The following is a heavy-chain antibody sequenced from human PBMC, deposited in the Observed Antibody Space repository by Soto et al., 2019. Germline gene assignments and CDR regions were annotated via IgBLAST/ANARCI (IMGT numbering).Heavy chain of an antibody. V-gene: IGHV1-69*13. Sequence: GGPVKVSCKASGGTFSSYAISWVRQAPGQGLEWMGGIIPIFGTANYAQKFQGRVTITADESTSTAYMELSSLRSKDTAVYYCARDTSSGSYYVRAFDIWGQGTMVTVSS. CDR1: GGTFSSYA. CDR3: ARDTSSGSYYVRAFDI. J-gene: IGHJ3*02. CDR2: IIPIFGTA. D-gene: IGHD1-26*01.